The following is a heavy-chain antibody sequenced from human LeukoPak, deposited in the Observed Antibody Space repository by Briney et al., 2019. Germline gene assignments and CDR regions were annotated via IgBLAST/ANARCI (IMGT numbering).Heavy chain of an antibody. CDR3: ARHVNEYSSSDLLDYMDV. Sequence: SLKISCKGSGYSFTSYWFGWVRRMPGKSLEWMVIIYTGDADTRYSPSFQGQVTISADTSISTAYLQLSSLKASDTAMYYCARHVNEYSSSDLLDYMDVWGKGTTVTVSS. CDR2: IYTGDADT. D-gene: IGHD6-6*01. J-gene: IGHJ6*03. CDR1: GYSFTSYW. V-gene: IGHV5-51*01.